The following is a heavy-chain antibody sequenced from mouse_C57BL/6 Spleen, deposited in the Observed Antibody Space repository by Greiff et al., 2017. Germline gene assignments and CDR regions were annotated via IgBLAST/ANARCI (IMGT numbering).Heavy chain of an antibody. CDR1: GFTFSDYY. V-gene: IGHV5-16*01. CDR2: INSDGSST. CDR3: ARGMTDSFFFAY. D-gene: IGHD3-3*01. J-gene: IGHJ3*01. Sequence: EVKVVESGEGLVKPGGSLKLSCTASGFTFSDYYMAWVRQVPEKGLEWVANINSDGSSTYYLDSLKSRFIISRDNAKNILYMQMSSLKSEDTATYYCARGMTDSFFFAYWGQGTLVTVSA.